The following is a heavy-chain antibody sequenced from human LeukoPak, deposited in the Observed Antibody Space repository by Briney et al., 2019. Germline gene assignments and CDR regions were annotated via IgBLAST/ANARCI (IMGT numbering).Heavy chain of an antibody. Sequence: GGTLRLSCAASGFTFSSYGMHWVRQAPGKGLEWVAVISYDGSNKYYADSVKGRFTISRDNSKNTLYLQMNSLRAEDTAVYYCAKDWELLYWGQGTLVTVSS. J-gene: IGHJ4*02. CDR3: AKDWELLY. CDR2: ISYDGSNK. V-gene: IGHV3-30*18. CDR1: GFTFSSYG. D-gene: IGHD1-7*01.